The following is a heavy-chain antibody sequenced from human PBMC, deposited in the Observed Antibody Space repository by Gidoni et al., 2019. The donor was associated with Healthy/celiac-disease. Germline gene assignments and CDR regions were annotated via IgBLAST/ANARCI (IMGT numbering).Heavy chain of an antibody. J-gene: IGHJ4*02. CDR1: GFTFDDYA. CDR3: AKYRTRLTAAGLYY. V-gene: IGHV3-9*01. D-gene: IGHD6-13*01. CDR2: ISWNRCRI. Sequence: EVQLVESGGGLDQPGRSLRLSCAASGFTFDDYAMHWVRQAPGKGLECVSGISWNRCRIVYSDSVKGLFTISRDNAKNSLYLQMISLRAEDTALYYCAKYRTRLTAAGLYYWGQGTLVTVSS.